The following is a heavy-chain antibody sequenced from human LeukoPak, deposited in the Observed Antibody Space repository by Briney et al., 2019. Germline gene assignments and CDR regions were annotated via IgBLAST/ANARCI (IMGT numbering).Heavy chain of an antibody. Sequence: SETLSLTCVVSGGSISSTSYYWGWIRQPPGKGLEWIGRIYYIGSTYYSPSLKSRVTISVDTSKNQFSLKLSSVTAADTAVYYCARLLRVGYCSTTTCNWFDPWGQGTLVTVSS. CDR3: ARLLRVGYCSTTTCNWFDP. V-gene: IGHV4-39*07. CDR1: GGSISSTSYY. J-gene: IGHJ5*02. D-gene: IGHD2-2*03. CDR2: IYYIGST.